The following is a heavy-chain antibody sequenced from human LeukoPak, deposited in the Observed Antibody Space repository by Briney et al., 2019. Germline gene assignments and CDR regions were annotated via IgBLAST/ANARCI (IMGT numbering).Heavy chain of an antibody. J-gene: IGHJ4*02. CDR3: ARGRWKMDIVVVPAARFDY. Sequence: SETLSLTCSVYGGSFSGYYWSWIRRPPGKGLEWIGEINHSGSTHYNPSLKSRVTISVDTSKNQFSLKLSSVTAADTAVYYCARGRWKMDIVVVPAARFDYWGQGTLVTVSS. D-gene: IGHD2-2*03. CDR2: INHSGST. CDR1: GGSFSGYY. V-gene: IGHV4-34*01.